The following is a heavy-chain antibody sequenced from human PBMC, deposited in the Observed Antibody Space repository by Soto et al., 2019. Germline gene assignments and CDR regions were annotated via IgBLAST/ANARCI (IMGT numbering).Heavy chain of an antibody. V-gene: IGHV3-74*01. CDR3: ARDRDISGDYMDG. Sequence: GGSLRLSCAASGFTFSTYWLHWVRQLPGKGLVWVSRINTDGSSADYADSVQGRFTIFRDNAKNTLYLQMNSLRAEDTAMYYCARDRDISGDYMDGWGKGTTVTVSS. CDR2: INTDGSSA. J-gene: IGHJ6*03. D-gene: IGHD2-21*01. CDR1: GFTFSTYW.